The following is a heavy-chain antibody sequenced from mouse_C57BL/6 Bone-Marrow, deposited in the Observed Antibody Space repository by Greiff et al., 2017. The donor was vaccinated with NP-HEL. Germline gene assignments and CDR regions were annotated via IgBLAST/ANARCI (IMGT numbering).Heavy chain of an antibody. CDR3: ARDYDGGFAY. CDR2: ISDGGSYT. V-gene: IGHV5-4*01. CDR1: GFTFSSYA. D-gene: IGHD2-12*01. J-gene: IGHJ3*01. Sequence: EVQLVESGGGLVKPGGSLKLSCAASGFTFSSYAMSWVRQTPEKRLEWVATISDGGSYTYYPDNVKGRFTLSRDNAKNNLYMQMSHLKSEDTAMYYCARDYDGGFAYWGRGTLVTVSA.